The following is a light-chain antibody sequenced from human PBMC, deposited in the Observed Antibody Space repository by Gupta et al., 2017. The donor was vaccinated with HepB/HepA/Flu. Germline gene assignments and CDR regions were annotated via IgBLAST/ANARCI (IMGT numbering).Light chain of an antibody. V-gene: IGLV2-14*03. J-gene: IGLJ2*01. CDR2: DVT. CDR1: SSDIGAYNY. Sequence: QSALTQHASVSGSPGQSITIYCTGTSSDIGAYNYVSWYQQHPDKAPKLMIYDVTYRPSGVSNRFSGSKSGDTASLTISGLQAEDEADYYCSSYTTTSTVIFGGGTKVTVL. CDR3: SSYTTTSTVI.